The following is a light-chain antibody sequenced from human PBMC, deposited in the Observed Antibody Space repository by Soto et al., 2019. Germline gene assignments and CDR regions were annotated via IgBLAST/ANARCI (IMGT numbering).Light chain of an antibody. CDR1: QSVSSN. CDR2: DAS. J-gene: IGKJ5*01. V-gene: IGKV3-11*01. CDR3: QQRTNSLIT. Sequence: EIVMTQSPATLSVSPGERATLSCRASQSVSSNLAWYQQKPGQAPRLLIYDASNRATGIPARFSGSGSGTDFTLTISSLEPEDFAVYYCQQRTNSLITFGQGTRLEIE.